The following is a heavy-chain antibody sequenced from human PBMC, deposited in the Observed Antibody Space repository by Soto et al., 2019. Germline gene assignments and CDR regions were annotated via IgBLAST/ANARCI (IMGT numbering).Heavy chain of an antibody. CDR3: ARGRVVPAAINLPFDAFDI. J-gene: IGHJ3*02. Sequence: SETLSLTCTVSGGSISSYYWSWIRQPPGKGLEWIGYIYYSGSTNYNPSLKSRVTISVDTSKNQFSLKLSSVTAADTAVYYCARGRVVPAAINLPFDAFDIWGQGTMVTVSS. D-gene: IGHD2-2*02. V-gene: IGHV4-59*08. CDR1: GGSISSYY. CDR2: IYYSGST.